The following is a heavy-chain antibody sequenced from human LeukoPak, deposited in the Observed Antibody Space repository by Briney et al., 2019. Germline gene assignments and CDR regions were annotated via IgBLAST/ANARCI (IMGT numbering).Heavy chain of an antibody. V-gene: IGHV3-11*01. CDR2: ISSSGSTI. J-gene: IGHJ4*02. Sequence: GGSLRLSCAASGFTFSDYYMSWIRQAPGKGLEWVSYISSSGSTIYYADSVKGRFTISRDNAKNSLYLQMNSLRAEDTAVYYCARVFRSVRYFDWLIGPIDYWGQGTLVTVSS. CDR1: GFTFSDYY. D-gene: IGHD3-9*01. CDR3: ARVFRSVRYFDWLIGPIDY.